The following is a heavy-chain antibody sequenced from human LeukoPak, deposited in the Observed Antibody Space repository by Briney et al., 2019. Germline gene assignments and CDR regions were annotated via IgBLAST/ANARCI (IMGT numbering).Heavy chain of an antibody. CDR2: IWYDGGNK. J-gene: IGHJ4*02. CDR1: GFVFSTYG. Sequence: AGGSLRLSCEASGFVFSTYGMHWVRQAPGKGLEWVAVIWYDGGNKYYVDSVKGRFTISRDNSKNTLYLQMNSLRVEDTGIYYCVRAVGPYDYWGQGSLVTVSA. CDR3: VRAVGPYDY. D-gene: IGHD1-26*01. V-gene: IGHV3-33*01.